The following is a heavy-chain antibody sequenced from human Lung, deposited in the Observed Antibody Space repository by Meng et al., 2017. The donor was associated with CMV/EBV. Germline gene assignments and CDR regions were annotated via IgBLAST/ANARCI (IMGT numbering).Heavy chain of an antibody. CDR2: IYYSGST. J-gene: IGHJ6*02. Sequence: LXXTVSGGSISSYYWSWIRQPPGKGLEWIGYIYYSGSTNYNPSLKSRVTISVDTSKNQFSLKLSSVTAADTAVYYCARNSPAAPHYYYYGMDVWGQGTTVTVSS. CDR3: ARNSPAAPHYYYYGMDV. V-gene: IGHV4-59*01. D-gene: IGHD2-2*01. CDR1: GGSISSYY.